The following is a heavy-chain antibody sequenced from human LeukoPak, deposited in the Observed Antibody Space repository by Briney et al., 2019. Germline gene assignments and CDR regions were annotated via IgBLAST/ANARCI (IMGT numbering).Heavy chain of an antibody. Sequence: PGGSLRLSCAASGFTFSSYAMHWVRQAPGKGLEWVAVISYDGSNKYYADSVKGRFTISRDNSKNTLYLQMNSLRAEDTAVYYCARSDIVVVPAASGWGQGTLVTVSS. CDR1: GFTFSSYA. CDR3: ARSDIVVVPAASG. D-gene: IGHD2-2*01. J-gene: IGHJ4*02. V-gene: IGHV3-30-3*01. CDR2: ISYDGSNK.